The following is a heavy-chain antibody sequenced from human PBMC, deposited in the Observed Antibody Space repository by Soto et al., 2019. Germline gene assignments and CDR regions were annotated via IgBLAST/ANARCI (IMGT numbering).Heavy chain of an antibody. CDR1: GGSISSSSYY. CDR2: IYYSGST. V-gene: IGHV4-39*01. D-gene: IGHD6-6*01. CDR3: ARLLWGTARSFDY. Sequence: QLQLQESGPGLVKPSETLSLTCTVSGGSISSSSYYWGWIRPPPGKGLEWIGSIYYSGSTYYNPTLKSRVTISVDTSKNQFSLKLSSVTAADTAVYYCARLLWGTARSFDYWGQGTLVTVSS. J-gene: IGHJ4*02.